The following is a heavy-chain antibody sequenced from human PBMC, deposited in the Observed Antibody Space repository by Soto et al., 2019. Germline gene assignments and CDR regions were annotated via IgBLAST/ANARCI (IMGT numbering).Heavy chain of an antibody. CDR2: VYYSGSA. V-gene: IGHV4-61*01. CDR3: ARDGSGKNGYVNC. CDR1: GGAVSSGNYF. J-gene: IGHJ4*02. Sequence: SETLSLPYGFPGGAVSSGNYFWTWIRPPPGKTLEWIGYVYYSGSANYNPSLKGRATISVDTSKNQFSLKLSSVTAADTAVYYCARDGSGKNGYVNCWGQG. D-gene: IGHD5-12*01.